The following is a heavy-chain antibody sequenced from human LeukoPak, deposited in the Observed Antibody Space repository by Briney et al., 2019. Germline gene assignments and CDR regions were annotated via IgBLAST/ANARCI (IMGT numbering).Heavy chain of an antibody. J-gene: IGHJ4*02. CDR3: AREEGYGSGFDY. V-gene: IGHV3-48*03. CDR1: GFTFSSYE. Sequence: GGSLRLSCAASGFTFSSYEMNWVRQAPGKGLEWVSYISSSGSTIYYADSVKGRFTISRDNAKNSLYLQMNSLRAEDTAVYYCAREEGYGSGFDYWGQGTLVTVSS. CDR2: ISSSGSTI. D-gene: IGHD3-10*01.